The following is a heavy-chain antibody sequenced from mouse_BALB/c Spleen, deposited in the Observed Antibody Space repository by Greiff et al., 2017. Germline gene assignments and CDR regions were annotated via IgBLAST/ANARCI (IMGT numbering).Heavy chain of an antibody. J-gene: IGHJ3*01. V-gene: IGHV5-6-4*01. CDR2: ISSGGSYT. D-gene: IGHD2-10*02. Sequence: DVMLVESGGGLVKPGGSLKLSCAASGFTFSSYTMSWVRQTPEKRLEWVATISSGGSYTYYPDSVKGRFTISRDNAKNTLYLQMSSLKSEDTAMYYCTREGYGNFAYWGQGTLVTVSA. CDR1: GFTFSSYT. CDR3: TREGYGNFAY.